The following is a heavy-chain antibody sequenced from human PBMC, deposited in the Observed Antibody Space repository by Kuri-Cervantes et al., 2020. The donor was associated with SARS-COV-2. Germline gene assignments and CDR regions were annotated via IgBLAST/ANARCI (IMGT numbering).Heavy chain of an antibody. V-gene: IGHV1-18*01. CDR1: GYTFSNYG. CDR3: YCAPKEGFDS. CDR2: IGGYNKDR. D-gene: IGHD2-21*01. Sequence: ASVKVSCKASGYTFSNYGINWVRQAPGRGLEWMGWIGGYNKDRKYAQKFQGRVTMARDTSTSTVYMELSSLTSEDTAIYYCYCAPKEGFDSWGQGTLVTVSS. J-gene: IGHJ4*02.